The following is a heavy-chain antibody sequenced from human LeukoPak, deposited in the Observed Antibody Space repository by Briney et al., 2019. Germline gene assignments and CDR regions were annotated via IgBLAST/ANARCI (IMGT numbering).Heavy chain of an antibody. CDR3: ARDLSTRFPDDAFDI. D-gene: IGHD3-3*01. CDR2: INPNSGGT. V-gene: IGHV1-2*02. J-gene: IGHJ3*02. CDR1: GYTFTGYY. Sequence: ASVKVSCKASGYTFTGYYMHWVRQAPGQGLEWMGWINPNSGGTNYAQKFQGRVTMTRDTSISTAYVELSRLRSDDTAVYYCARDLSTRFPDDAFDIWGQGTMVTVSS.